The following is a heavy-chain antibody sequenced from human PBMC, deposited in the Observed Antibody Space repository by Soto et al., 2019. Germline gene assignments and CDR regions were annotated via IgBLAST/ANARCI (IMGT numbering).Heavy chain of an antibody. V-gene: IGHV3-33*01. CDR2: ILDDGSDQ. Sequence: QVQLVESGGGVVQPGRSLRLSCAASGFTFSRYGMHWVRQAPGKGLEWVAVILDDGSDQNYVDSVKGRFTISRDNSKNSLYLQMNSLRAEDTAVYYCARDDDYGHNGFDYWGQGTLVTVSS. J-gene: IGHJ4*02. D-gene: IGHD4-17*01. CDR1: GFTFSRYG. CDR3: ARDDDYGHNGFDY.